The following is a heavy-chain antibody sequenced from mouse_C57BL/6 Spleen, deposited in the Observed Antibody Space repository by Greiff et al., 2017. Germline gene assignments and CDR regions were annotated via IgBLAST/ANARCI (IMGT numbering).Heavy chain of an antibody. CDR3: ARWLLRAMDY. J-gene: IGHJ4*01. CDR2: INPSSGYT. Sequence: VQLQQSGAELARPGASVKMSCKASGYTFTSYTMHWVKQRPGQGLEWIGYINPSSGYTKYNQKFKDKATLTADKSSSTAYRQLSSLTSEDSAVYYCARWLLRAMDYWGQGTSVTVSS. D-gene: IGHD2-3*01. V-gene: IGHV1-4*01. CDR1: GYTFTSYT.